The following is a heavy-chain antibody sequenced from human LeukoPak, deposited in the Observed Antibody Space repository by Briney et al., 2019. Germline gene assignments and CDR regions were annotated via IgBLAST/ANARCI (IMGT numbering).Heavy chain of an antibody. CDR1: GFIFSSYR. J-gene: IGHJ4*02. D-gene: IGHD5-18*01. CDR2: ISAGGSTR. Sequence: GGSLRLSCAASGFIFSSYRMNWVRQAPGKGLEWVSFISAGGSTRNYADSVKGRFTISRDNAKNTLYLQMNSLRAEDTAVYYCARDADPGYSYGIDCWGQGTLVTVSS. V-gene: IGHV3-48*04. CDR3: ARDADPGYSYGIDC.